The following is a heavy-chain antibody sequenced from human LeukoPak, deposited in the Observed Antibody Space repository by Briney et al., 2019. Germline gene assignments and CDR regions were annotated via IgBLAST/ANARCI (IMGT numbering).Heavy chain of an antibody. CDR1: GYTLTELS. Sequence: GASVKVSCKVSGYTLTELSMHWVRQAPGKGLEWMGGFDPEDGETIYAQKFQGRVTTTEDTSTDTAYMELSSLRSEDTAVYYCATDPTPPTTVVPSWGQGTLVTVSS. V-gene: IGHV1-24*01. J-gene: IGHJ5*02. CDR3: ATDPTPPTTVVPS. D-gene: IGHD4-23*01. CDR2: FDPEDGET.